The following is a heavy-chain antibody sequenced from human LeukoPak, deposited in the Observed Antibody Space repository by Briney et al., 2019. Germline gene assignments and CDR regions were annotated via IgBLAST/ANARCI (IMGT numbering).Heavy chain of an antibody. CDR2: IYTSGST. CDR3: AREGPVLRFLEWSANPHYYYYMDV. Sequence: PETLSLTCTVSGGSISSYYWSWIRQPAGKGLEWIGRIYTSGSTNYNPSLKSRVTMSVDTSKNQFSLKLSSVTAADTAVYYCAREGPVLRFLEWSANPHYYYYMDVWGKGTTVTVSS. V-gene: IGHV4-4*07. CDR1: GGSISSYY. D-gene: IGHD3-3*01. J-gene: IGHJ6*03.